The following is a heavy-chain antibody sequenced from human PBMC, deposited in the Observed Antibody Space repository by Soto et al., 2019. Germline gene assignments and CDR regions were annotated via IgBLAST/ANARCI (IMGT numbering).Heavy chain of an antibody. CDR1: GFTFSSYA. J-gene: IGHJ6*02. CDR2: ISYDGSNK. CDR3: AKPYNYGTSQYFYYGMDV. V-gene: IGHV3-30-3*02. D-gene: IGHD5-18*01. Sequence: HPGGSLRLSCAASGFTFSSYAMHWVRQAPGKGLEWVAVISYDGSNKYYADSVKGRFTISRDKSKNTLYLQMNSLRAEDTAVYYCAKPYNYGTSQYFYYGMDVWGQGTTVTVSS.